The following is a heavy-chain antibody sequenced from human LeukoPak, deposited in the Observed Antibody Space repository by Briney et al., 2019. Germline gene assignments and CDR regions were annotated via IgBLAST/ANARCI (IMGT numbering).Heavy chain of an antibody. Sequence: ASVKVSFKASGYTFTSYYMHWVRQAPGQGLELMGIINPSGGSTAYAQKFQGRVTMTRDMSTSTVYMDLSSLRSEDTAVYYCARDSPAAGKENFDYWGQGTLVTVSS. J-gene: IGHJ4*02. V-gene: IGHV1-46*01. CDR2: INPSGGST. D-gene: IGHD6-13*01. CDR1: GYTFTSYY. CDR3: ARDSPAAGKENFDY.